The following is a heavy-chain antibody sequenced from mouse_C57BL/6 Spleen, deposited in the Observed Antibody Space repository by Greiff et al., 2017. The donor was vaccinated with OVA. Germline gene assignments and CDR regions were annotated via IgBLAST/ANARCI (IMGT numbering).Heavy chain of an antibody. CDR2: IYPGDGDT. J-gene: IGHJ3*01. CDR3: ASLNWEGAY. CDR1: GYAFSSSW. D-gene: IGHD4-1*02. Sequence: QVQLKQSGPELVKPGASVKISCKASGYAFSSSWMNWVKQRPGKGLEWIGRIYPGDGDTNYNGKFKGKATLTADKSSSTAYMQLSSLTSEDSAVYFCASLNWEGAYWGQGTLVTVSA. V-gene: IGHV1-82*01.